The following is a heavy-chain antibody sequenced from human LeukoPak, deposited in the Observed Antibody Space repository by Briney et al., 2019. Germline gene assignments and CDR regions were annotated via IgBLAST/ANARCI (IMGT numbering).Heavy chain of an antibody. Sequence: PSETLSLTCTVSGGSISSSSYYWGWIRQPPGKGLERIGYIYTSGSTHYNPSLKSRVTISVDTSKNQFSLKLSSVTAADTAVYYCARPPRGYWYFDLWGRGTLVTVSS. CDR3: ARPPRGYWYFDL. D-gene: IGHD3-16*01. CDR1: GGSISSSSYY. J-gene: IGHJ2*01. V-gene: IGHV4-61*05. CDR2: IYTSGST.